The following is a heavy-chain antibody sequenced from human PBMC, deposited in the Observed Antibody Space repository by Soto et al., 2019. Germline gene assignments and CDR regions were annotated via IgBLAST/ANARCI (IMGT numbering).Heavy chain of an antibody. V-gene: IGHV4-30-2*01. CDR1: GGSISSGGYS. D-gene: IGHD3-22*01. Sequence: SETLSLTCAVSGGSISSGGYSWSWIRQPPGKGLEWIGYIYHSGSTYYNPSLKSRVTISVDRSKNQFPLKLSSVTAADTAVYYCARDRDSSAYFDYWGQGTLVTVSS. CDR3: ARDRDSSAYFDY. CDR2: IYHSGST. J-gene: IGHJ4*02.